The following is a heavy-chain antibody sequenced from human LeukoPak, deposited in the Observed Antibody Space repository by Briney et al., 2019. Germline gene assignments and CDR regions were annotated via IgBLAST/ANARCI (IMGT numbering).Heavy chain of an antibody. Sequence: SVKVSCKASGGTFRSYAISWVRQAPGQGHEWMGGIIPIFGTANYAQKFQGRVAITADESTSTAYMELSSLRSEDTAVYYCARRIPSVHYYYYMDLWGKGTTVTVSS. J-gene: IGHJ6*03. CDR2: IIPIFGTA. CDR1: GGTFRSYA. V-gene: IGHV1-69*13. CDR3: ARRIPSVHYYYYMDL. D-gene: IGHD2-15*01.